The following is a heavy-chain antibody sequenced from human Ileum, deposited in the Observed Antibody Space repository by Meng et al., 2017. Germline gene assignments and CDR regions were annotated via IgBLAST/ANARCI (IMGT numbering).Heavy chain of an antibody. V-gene: IGHV4-30-4*01. J-gene: IGHJ4*02. D-gene: IGHD5-18*01. CDR2: IYYDGSS. CDR1: MGSLTNVNNY. CDR3: AREFYVDTAMVIDS. Sequence: QVQLQETGPGVGKRSQTPSLTRRVSMGSLTNVNNYWNWIRQAPGQALEHIGYIYYDGSSYATPSLKSRVTMSIDTSTNQFSLRLDSVTAADTAVYYCAREFYVDTAMVIDSWGPGALVTVSS.